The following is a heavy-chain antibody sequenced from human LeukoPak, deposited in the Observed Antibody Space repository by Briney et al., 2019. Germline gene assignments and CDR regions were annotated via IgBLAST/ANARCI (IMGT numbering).Heavy chain of an antibody. J-gene: IGHJ4*02. CDR3: AREISTGWPDY. CDR2: KSYDGVNT. Sequence: GRSLRLSCAASGFTFSSYTMHWLRQAPGKGLEWVAVKSYDGVNTFYAASVKGRFTISRDHSQNTLYLQMNSLRTEDTAVYYCAREISTGWPDYWGQGTLVTVSS. CDR1: GFTFSSYT. V-gene: IGHV3-30-3*01. D-gene: IGHD6-19*01.